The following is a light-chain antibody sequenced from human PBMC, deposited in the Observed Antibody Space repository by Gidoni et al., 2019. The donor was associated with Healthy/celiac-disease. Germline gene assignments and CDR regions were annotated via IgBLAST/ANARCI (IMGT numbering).Light chain of an antibody. CDR2: AAS. V-gene: IGKV1-39*01. CDR1: QSISSY. Sequence: DIQMTQSSSSLSASVGDRVTITCPASQSISSYLDWYQQKPGKAPKLLIYAASRLQSGVPSRFSGSGSGTDFTLTISSLQPEDVATYYCQQSYSTPYTFGQGTKLEIK. CDR3: QQSYSTPYT. J-gene: IGKJ2*01.